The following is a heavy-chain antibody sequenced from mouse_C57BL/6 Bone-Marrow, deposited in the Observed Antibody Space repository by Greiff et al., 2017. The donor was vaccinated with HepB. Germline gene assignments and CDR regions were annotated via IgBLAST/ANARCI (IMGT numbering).Heavy chain of an antibody. V-gene: IGHV1-26*01. CDR1: GYTFTDYY. J-gene: IGHJ2*01. Sequence: EVQLQQSGPELVKPGASVKISCKASGYTFTDYYMNWVKQSHGKSLEWIGDINPNNGGTSYNQKFKGKATLTVDKSSSTAYMELRSLTSEDSAVYYCAREGWPRDFDYWGQGTTLTVSS. D-gene: IGHD2-3*01. CDR2: INPNNGGT. CDR3: AREGWPRDFDY.